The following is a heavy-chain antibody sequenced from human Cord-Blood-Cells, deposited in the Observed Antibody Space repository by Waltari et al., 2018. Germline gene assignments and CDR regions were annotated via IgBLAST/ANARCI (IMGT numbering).Heavy chain of an antibody. V-gene: IGHV4-34*01. CDR3: ARYSTDSSGYYFDY. CDR1: GWSFSGYS. CDR2: INHSGST. D-gene: IGHD3-22*01. Sequence: QVQLQQWGAGLWTPPETLPPTCPVYGWSFSGYSWSWIRQLPGKGLEWIGEINHSGSTNYNPSLTSRVTISVDTSKNQFSLKLSSVTAADTAVYYCARYSTDSSGYYFDYWGQGTLVTVSS. J-gene: IGHJ4*02.